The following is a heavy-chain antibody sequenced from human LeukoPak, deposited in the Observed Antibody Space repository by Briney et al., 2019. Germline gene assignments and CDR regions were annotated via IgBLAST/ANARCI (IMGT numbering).Heavy chain of an antibody. V-gene: IGHV3-33*01. J-gene: IGHJ4*02. CDR3: ARVPDYYDSSYFDY. D-gene: IGHD3-22*01. CDR2: IWYDGSNK. Sequence: PGRSLRLSCAASGFTFSSYGMHWVRQAPGKGLEWEAVIWYDGSNKYYADSVKGRFTTSRDNSKNTLYLQMNSLRAEDTAVYYCARVPDYYDSSYFDYWGQGTLVTVSS. CDR1: GFTFSSYG.